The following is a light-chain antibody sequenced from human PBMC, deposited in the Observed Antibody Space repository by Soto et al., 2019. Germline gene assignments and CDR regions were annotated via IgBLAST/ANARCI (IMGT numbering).Light chain of an antibody. CDR2: GAS. CDR3: QQFFSSRYI. CDR1: QSVSASF. V-gene: IGKV3-20*01. J-gene: IGKJ2*01. Sequence: EIVLTQSPDTLSLSPGETATLSCRASQSVSASFLSWYQQKPGQAPRLVMYGASNRATGVPDTFIGSVSGTDFTLTVRRLEPEDVGVYYCQQFFSSRYIFGQGTKLEIK.